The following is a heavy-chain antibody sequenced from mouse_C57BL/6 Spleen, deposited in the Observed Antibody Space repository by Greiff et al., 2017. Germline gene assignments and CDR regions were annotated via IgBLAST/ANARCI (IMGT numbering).Heavy chain of an antibody. Sequence: EVNVVESGGGLVKPGGSLTLSCAASGFTFSDYGMHWVRQAPEKGLEWVAYISSGSSTIYYADTVKGRFTISRDNAKNTLFLQMTSLRSEDTAMYYCAYSNYAMDYWGQGTSVTVSS. CDR2: ISSGSSTI. V-gene: IGHV5-17*01. CDR3: AYSNYAMDY. CDR1: GFTFSDYG. D-gene: IGHD2-5*01. J-gene: IGHJ4*01.